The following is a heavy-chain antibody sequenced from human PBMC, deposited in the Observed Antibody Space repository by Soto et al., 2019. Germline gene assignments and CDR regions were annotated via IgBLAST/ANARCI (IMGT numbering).Heavy chain of an antibody. Sequence: WGSLRLSCAASGFTFSSYWMSWVRQAPGKGLEWVANIKQDGSEKFYVDSVKGRFTISRDNAKNSLHLQMNSLRTVDTAVYYCARGHYYDGSGSFADAFDIWGLGTLVTVSS. J-gene: IGHJ3*02. V-gene: IGHV3-7*05. D-gene: IGHD3-22*01. CDR1: GFTFSSYW. CDR2: IKQDGSEK. CDR3: ARGHYYDGSGSFADAFDI.